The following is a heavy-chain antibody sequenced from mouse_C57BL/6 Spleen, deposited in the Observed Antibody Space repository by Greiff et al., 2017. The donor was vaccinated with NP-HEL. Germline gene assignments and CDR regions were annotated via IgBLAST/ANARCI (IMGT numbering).Heavy chain of an antibody. D-gene: IGHD1-1*01. Sequence: QVQLQQPGAELVKPGASVKLSCKASGYTFTSYWMHWVKQRPGQGLEWIGMIHPNSGSTNYNEKFKSKATLTVDKSSSTAYMQLSSLTSEDSAVYYCARVLYYGSSFYFDYWGQGTTLTVSS. CDR2: IHPNSGST. CDR3: ARVLYYGSSFYFDY. CDR1: GYTFTSYW. V-gene: IGHV1-64*01. J-gene: IGHJ2*01.